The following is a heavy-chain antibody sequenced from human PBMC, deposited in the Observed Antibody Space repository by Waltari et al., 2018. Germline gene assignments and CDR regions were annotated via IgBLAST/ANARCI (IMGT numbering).Heavy chain of an antibody. CDR1: GGSFSGYY. J-gene: IGHJ3*02. Sequence: QVQLQQWGAGLLKPSETLSLTCAVSGGSFSGYYWSWLRQPPGTGPEWIGEINHSGSTNYNPSLKSRVTISVDTSKNQFSLKLSSVTAADTAVYYCARDYYYDSSGDYLTRSTDAFDIWGQGTMVTVSS. D-gene: IGHD3-22*01. CDR3: ARDYYYDSSGDYLTRSTDAFDI. CDR2: INHSGST. V-gene: IGHV4-34*01.